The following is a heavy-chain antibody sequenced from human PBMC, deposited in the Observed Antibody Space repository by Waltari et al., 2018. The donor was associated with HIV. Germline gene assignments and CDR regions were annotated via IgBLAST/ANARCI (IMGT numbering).Heavy chain of an antibody. V-gene: IGHV3-23*01. D-gene: IGHD3-3*01. CDR3: AKQLRFLEEFDY. Sequence: EVQLLESGGGLVQPGGSLRLSCAASGFTFGSYALSWVRQAPGKGLEWVSAISGSGGSTYYADSVKGRFTISRDNSKNTLYLQMNSLRAEDTAVYYCAKQLRFLEEFDYWGQGTLVTVSS. J-gene: IGHJ4*02. CDR2: ISGSGGST. CDR1: GFTFGSYA.